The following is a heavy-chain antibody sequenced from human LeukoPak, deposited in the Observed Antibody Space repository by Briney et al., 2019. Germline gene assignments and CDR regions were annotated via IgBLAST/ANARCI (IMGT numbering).Heavy chain of an antibody. CDR2: ISDSGGGT. J-gene: IGHJ4*02. CDR3: AKLTGDY. V-gene: IGHV3-23*01. D-gene: IGHD7-27*01. Sequence: GGSLRLXCAASGFTFSSHAMSWVRQAPGKGLEWVSTISDSGGGTYYADSVKGRFTISRDNSKNTLYLQMSSLRVEDTAVYYCAKLTGDYWGQGTLVTVSS. CDR1: GFTFSSHA.